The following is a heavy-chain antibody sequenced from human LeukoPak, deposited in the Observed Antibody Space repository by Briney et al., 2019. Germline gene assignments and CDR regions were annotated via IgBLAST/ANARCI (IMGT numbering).Heavy chain of an antibody. J-gene: IGHJ4*02. Sequence: SVKVSCKASGGTFSSYAISWVRQAPGQGLEWMGRIIPILGIANYAQKFQGRVTITTDESTSTAYMELSSLRSEDTAVYYCAREPTHRGGYYYGSGSSNWGQGTLVTVSS. CDR3: AREPTHRGGYYYGSGSSN. V-gene: IGHV1-69*04. CDR1: GGTFSSYA. D-gene: IGHD3-10*01. CDR2: IIPILGIA.